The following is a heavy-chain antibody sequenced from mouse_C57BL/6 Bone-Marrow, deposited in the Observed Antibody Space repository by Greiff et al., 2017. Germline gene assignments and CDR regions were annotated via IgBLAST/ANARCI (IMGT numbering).Heavy chain of an antibody. CDR3: ASSTMPTVRDWYCDV. D-gene: IGHD2-1*01. V-gene: IGHV1-39*01. CDR2: INPNYGTT. J-gene: IGHJ1*03. CDR1: GYSFTDYN. Sequence: EVKLQESGPELVKPGASVKISCKASGYSFTDYNMNWVKQSNGKSLEWIGVINPNYGTTSYNQKFKGKATLTVDQSSSTAYMQLNSLTSEDSAVYYCASSTMPTVRDWYCDVWGTGTTVTVSS.